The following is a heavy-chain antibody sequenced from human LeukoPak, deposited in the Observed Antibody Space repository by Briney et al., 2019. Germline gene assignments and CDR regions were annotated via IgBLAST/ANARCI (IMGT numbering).Heavy chain of an antibody. CDR1: GYTFIDSF. V-gene: IGHV1-69-2*01. J-gene: IGHJ4*02. CDR3: AARMRF. Sequence: ASGKVSCKTSGYTFIDSFIHWMQQAPGKGFEWMGLIDPEDGATEYAERFQGRVTITADRSTDTAYLELTSLRSDDTAVYFCAARMRFWGQGTRVTVSS. CDR2: IDPEDGAT. D-gene: IGHD2/OR15-2a*01.